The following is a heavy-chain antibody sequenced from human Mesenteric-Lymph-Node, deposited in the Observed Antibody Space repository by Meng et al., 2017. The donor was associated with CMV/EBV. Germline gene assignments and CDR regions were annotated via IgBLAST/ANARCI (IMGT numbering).Heavy chain of an antibody. CDR2: IRSDDST. V-gene: IGHV3-53*01. Sequence: GGSLRLSGAVSGFSVTSYFMTWVRQAPGKGLEYVSFIRSDDSTNYAKSVQGRFTISRDNSKNTVFLLMNSLRAEDTALYYCARACRQVNNCYLDYWGQGTLVTVSS. D-gene: IGHD1-1*01. J-gene: IGHJ4*02. CDR3: ARACRQVNNCYLDY. CDR1: GFSVTSYF.